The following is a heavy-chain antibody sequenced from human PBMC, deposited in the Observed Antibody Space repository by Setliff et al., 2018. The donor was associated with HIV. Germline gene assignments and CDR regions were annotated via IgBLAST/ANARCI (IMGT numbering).Heavy chain of an antibody. CDR2: IYYSGDT. J-gene: IGHJ4*02. V-gene: IGHV4-59*08. Sequence: PSETLSLTCTVSGGSITSYYWSWIRQPPGKGLGWVGYIYYSGDTNYNPSLTSRVTMSVDTSKNQFSLELSSVTAADTAVYYCAITYSSRWYSSHLWVDKWGQGTLVTVSS. D-gene: IGHD6-13*01. CDR1: GGSITSYY. CDR3: AITYSSRWYSSHLWVDK.